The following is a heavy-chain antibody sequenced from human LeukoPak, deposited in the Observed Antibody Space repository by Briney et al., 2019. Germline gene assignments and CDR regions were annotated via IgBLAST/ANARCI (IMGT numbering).Heavy chain of an antibody. CDR2: MNPNNGDS. CDR1: GYTLTNYH. J-gene: IGHJ4*02. D-gene: IGHD6-25*01. CDR3: LRTPSFPASGYHY. Sequence: ASVKVSCKSSGYTLTNYHINWVRQATGQGVEGMGWMNPNNGDSGYVQKFQGRVTITRETSIRTSYMEVRTPRYADRAAYVWLRTPSFPASGYHYWREGTLVSLSS. V-gene: IGHV1-8*03.